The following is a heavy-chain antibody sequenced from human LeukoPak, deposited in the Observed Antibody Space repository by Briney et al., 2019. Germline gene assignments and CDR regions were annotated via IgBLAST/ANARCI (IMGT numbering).Heavy chain of an antibody. D-gene: IGHD4-17*01. Sequence: GGSLRLSCAASEFTFSDHYMSWIRQAPGKGLEWISYIKNSADTIYYADSVKGRFSISRDNARNSLYLQMNSLRAEDTAVYYCARGHYGLDYWGQGTLVTVSS. CDR3: ARGHYGLDY. CDR1: EFTFSDHY. V-gene: IGHV3-11*01. J-gene: IGHJ4*02. CDR2: IKNSADTI.